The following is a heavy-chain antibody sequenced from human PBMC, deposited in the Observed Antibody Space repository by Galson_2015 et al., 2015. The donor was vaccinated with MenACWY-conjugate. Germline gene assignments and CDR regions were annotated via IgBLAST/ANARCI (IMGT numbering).Heavy chain of an antibody. CDR2: IRYGSSAI. CDR3: ARVTAGVAVASDY. J-gene: IGHJ4*02. CDR1: GFTFTSYS. D-gene: IGHD6-19*01. Sequence: SLRLSCAGSGFTFTSYSMNWVRQAPGKGLEWVSYIRYGSSAISYADSVKGRFTVSRDDAKNSVYLQMNSLRDEDTAVYYCARVTAGVAVASDYWGQGTLVTVSS. V-gene: IGHV3-48*02.